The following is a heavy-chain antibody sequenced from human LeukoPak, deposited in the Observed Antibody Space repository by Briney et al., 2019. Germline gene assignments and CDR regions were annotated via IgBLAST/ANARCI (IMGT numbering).Heavy chain of an antibody. D-gene: IGHD6-19*01. V-gene: IGHV4-39*07. J-gene: IGHJ5*02. CDR2: IHYDGAT. CDR3: ARVAKIAVAVIWFDP. CDR1: GGSISGRRYY. Sequence: NASETLSLTCSVSGGSISGRRYYWGWIRQPPGRGLEWIGSIHYDGATYYNPSLKSRVTISVDTSKNQFSLKLSSVTAADTAVYYCARVAKIAVAVIWFDPWGQGTLVTVSS.